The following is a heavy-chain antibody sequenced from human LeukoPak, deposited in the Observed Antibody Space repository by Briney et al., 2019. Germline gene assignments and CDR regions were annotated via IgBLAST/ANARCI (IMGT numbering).Heavy chain of an antibody. CDR3: AINHYGSNADIFDI. J-gene: IGHJ3*02. D-gene: IGHD3-10*01. CDR1: GCTFSSYG. CDR2: IWADGTHE. Sequence: ARSLRLSCAGSGCTFSSYGMHWVRQAPGKGLEWVAVIWADGTHEDYIDSVKGRFTISRDNSKNTLYLQMNSLRADDTAVYYCAINHYGSNADIFDIWGQGTMVTVSS. V-gene: IGHV3-33*01.